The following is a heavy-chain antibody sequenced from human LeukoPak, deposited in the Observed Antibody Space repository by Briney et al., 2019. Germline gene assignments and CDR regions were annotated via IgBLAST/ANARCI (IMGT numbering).Heavy chain of an antibody. V-gene: IGHV1-24*01. CDR2: FDPEDGET. Sequence: ASVKVSCKVSGYTLTELSMHWVRQAPGKGLEWMGGFDPEDGETIYAQKFQGRVTMTEDTSTDTAYMELSSLRSDDTAVYYCARDNHSGSWSWFDPWGQGTLVSVSA. D-gene: IGHD6-13*01. J-gene: IGHJ5*02. CDR3: ARDNHSGSWSWFDP. CDR1: GYTLTELS.